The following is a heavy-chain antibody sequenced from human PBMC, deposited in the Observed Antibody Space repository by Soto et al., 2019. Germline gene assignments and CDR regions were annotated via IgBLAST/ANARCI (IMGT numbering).Heavy chain of an antibody. CDR3: ARNIPRRTTIFGVADDY. D-gene: IGHD3-3*01. CDR1: GGSISSSSYY. CDR2: IYYSGST. Sequence: SETLSLTCTVSGGSISSSSYYWGWIRQPPGKGLEWIGSIYYSGSTYYNPSLKSRVTISVDTSKNQFSLKLSSVTAADTAVYYCARNIPRRTTIFGVADDYWGQGTLVTVSS. V-gene: IGHV4-39*01. J-gene: IGHJ4*02.